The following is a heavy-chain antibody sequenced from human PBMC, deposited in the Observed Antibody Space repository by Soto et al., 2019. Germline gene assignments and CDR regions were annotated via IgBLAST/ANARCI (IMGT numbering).Heavy chain of an antibody. J-gene: IGHJ6*03. Sequence: QVQLVESGGGVVQPGRSLRLSCAASGFTFSSYGMHWVRQAPGKGLEWAAVIWYDGSNKYYADSVKGRFTISRDNSKNTLYLQINSLRAEDTAVYYCARRLQYPRRYYYYMDVWGKGTTVTVSS. CDR2: IWYDGSNK. V-gene: IGHV3-33*01. D-gene: IGHD4-4*01. CDR3: ARRLQYPRRYYYYMDV. CDR1: GFTFSSYG.